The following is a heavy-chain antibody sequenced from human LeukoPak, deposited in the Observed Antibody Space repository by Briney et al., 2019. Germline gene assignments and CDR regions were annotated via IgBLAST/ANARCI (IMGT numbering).Heavy chain of an antibody. CDR1: GYSISSGYY. D-gene: IGHD2/OR15-2a*01. Sequence: SETLSLTCNVSGYSISSGYYWGWIRQPPGKGLEWTATVHQSGATYYNPSLKRRATISVDTSKNQFSLNLSSVTAADTAVYYCARDAKRFYAANWFDPWGQGTPVTVSS. V-gene: IGHV4-38-2*02. J-gene: IGHJ5*02. CDR3: ARDAKRFYAANWFDP. CDR2: VHQSGAT.